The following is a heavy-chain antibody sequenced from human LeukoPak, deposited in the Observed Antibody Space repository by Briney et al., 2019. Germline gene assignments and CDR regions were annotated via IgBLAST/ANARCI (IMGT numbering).Heavy chain of an antibody. V-gene: IGHV3-48*03. CDR2: ISTSGSTI. CDR3: ARRPYSVSDAPNAFDI. Sequence: GGSLRLSCAASGFTFSSYEMNWVRQAPGKGLEWVSYISTSGSTIQYADSVKGRFTISRDDAKNSLYLQMNSLGAEDTAVYYCARRPYSVSDAPNAFDIWGQGTMVTVSS. J-gene: IGHJ3*02. CDR1: GFTFSSYE. D-gene: IGHD1-26*01.